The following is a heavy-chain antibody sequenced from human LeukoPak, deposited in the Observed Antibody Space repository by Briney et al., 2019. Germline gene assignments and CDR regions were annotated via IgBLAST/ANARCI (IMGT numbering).Heavy chain of an antibody. V-gene: IGHV1-24*01. CDR1: GYTLTELS. J-gene: IGHJ4*02. D-gene: IGHD2-21*01. CDR2: FDPEDGET. CDR3: ARTSGDYYRPPEEKNFDY. Sequence: ASVKVSCKVSGYTLTELSMHWVRQAPGKGLEWMGGFDPEDGETIYAQKFQGRVTMTEDTSTDTAYMELSSLRSDDTAVYYCARTSGDYYRPPEEKNFDYWGQGTLVTVPS.